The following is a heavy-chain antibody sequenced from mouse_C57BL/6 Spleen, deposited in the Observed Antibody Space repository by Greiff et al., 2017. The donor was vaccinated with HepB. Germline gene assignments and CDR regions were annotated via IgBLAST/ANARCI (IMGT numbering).Heavy chain of an antibody. CDR1: GFTFSDYY. D-gene: IGHD2-2*01. V-gene: IGHV5-16*01. J-gene: IGHJ1*03. Sequence: DVKLVESEGGLVQPGSSMKLSCTASGFTFSDYYMAWVRQVPEKGLEWVANIIYDGSSTYYMDSLKSHFIITRDNAKNILYLQMSSLKSEDTATYYCARYQGYGYDDWYFDVWGTGTTVTVSS. CDR3: ARYQGYGYDDWYFDV. CDR2: IIYDGSST.